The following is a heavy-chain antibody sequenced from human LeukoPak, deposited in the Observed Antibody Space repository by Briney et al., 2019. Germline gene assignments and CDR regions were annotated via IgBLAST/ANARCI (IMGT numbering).Heavy chain of an antibody. V-gene: IGHV3-33*06. J-gene: IGHJ5*02. CDR2: IWYDGSNK. CDR3: AKDESDIVVVPAAMEFDP. Sequence: GRSLRLSCAASGFTFSSYGMHWVRQAPGKGLEWVAVIWYDGSNKYYADSVKGRFTISRDNSKNTLYLQMNSLRAEDTAVYYCAKDESDIVVVPAAMEFDPWGQGTLVTVSS. D-gene: IGHD2-2*01. CDR1: GFTFSSYG.